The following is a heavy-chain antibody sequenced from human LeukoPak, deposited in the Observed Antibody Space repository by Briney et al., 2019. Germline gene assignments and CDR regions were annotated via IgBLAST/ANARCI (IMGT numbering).Heavy chain of an antibody. J-gene: IGHJ5*02. CDR2: VYYSGDP. D-gene: IGHD2-2*01. V-gene: IGHV4-59*01. CDR1: GGSINSYY. CDR3: ARVVDIVVVPAATT. Sequence: NPSETLSLTCTVSGGSINSYYWSSIRQPPGEGLEWVGYVYYSGDPKYNPSLKSRVTISVDTSKNQFSLKLSSVTAADTAVYHCARVVDIVVVPAATTWGQGTLVTVSS.